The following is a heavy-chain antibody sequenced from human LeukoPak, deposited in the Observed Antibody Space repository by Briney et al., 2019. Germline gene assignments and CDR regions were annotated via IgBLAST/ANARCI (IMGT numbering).Heavy chain of an antibody. CDR2: IYYSGST. Sequence: SQTLSLTCTVSGGSISSGGYYWSWIRQHPGKGLEWIGYIYYSGSTYYNPSLKSRVTISVDTSKNQFSLKLSSVTAADTAVYYCASENYDSTRCFDYWGQGTLVTVSS. D-gene: IGHD3-3*01. CDR3: ASENYDSTRCFDY. CDR1: GGSISSGGYY. J-gene: IGHJ4*02. V-gene: IGHV4-31*03.